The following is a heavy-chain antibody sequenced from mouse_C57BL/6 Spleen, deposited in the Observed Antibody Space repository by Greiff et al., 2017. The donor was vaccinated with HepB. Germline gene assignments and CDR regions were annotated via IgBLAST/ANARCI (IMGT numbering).Heavy chain of an antibody. V-gene: IGHV1-76*01. J-gene: IGHJ4*01. Sequence: QVQLKESGAELVRPGASVKLSCKASGYTFTDYYINWVKQRPGQGLEWIARIYPGTGNTYYNEKFKGKATLTAEKSSSTAYMQLSSLTSEDSAVYFCASARDYSKLYYAMDDWGQGTSVTVSS. D-gene: IGHD2-5*01. CDR1: GYTFTDYY. CDR3: ASARDYSKLYYAMDD. CDR2: IYPGTGNT.